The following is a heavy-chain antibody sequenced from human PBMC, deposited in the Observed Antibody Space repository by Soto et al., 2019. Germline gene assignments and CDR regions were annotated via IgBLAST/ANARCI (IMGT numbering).Heavy chain of an antibody. CDR2: ISSYNGDT. V-gene: IGHV1-18*01. CDR1: GYTFTRSG. J-gene: IGHJ4*02. CDR3: SRLDYGDYPYFLDY. Sequence: ASVKVSCKASGYTFTRSGISWVRQAPGQGPEWMGWISSYNGDTNFAQNLRDRLTMITDTYTTTVYMELRSLRPDDTAVYYCSRLDYGDYPYFLDYWGQGTLVTVSS. D-gene: IGHD4-17*01.